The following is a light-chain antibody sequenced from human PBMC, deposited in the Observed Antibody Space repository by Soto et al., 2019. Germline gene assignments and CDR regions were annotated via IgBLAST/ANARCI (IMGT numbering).Light chain of an antibody. V-gene: IGLV2-14*01. CDR3: SSYTTSSTVL. CDR2: EVN. CDR1: SSDVGGYNY. J-gene: IGLJ2*01. Sequence: QSALTQPASVSGSPGQSITISCTGTSSDVGGYNYVSWYQHHPGKAPKVMIFEVNNRPSGVSNRFSGSKSGNTASLTISGLQAEDEADYYCSSYTTSSTVLFGGGTKLTVL.